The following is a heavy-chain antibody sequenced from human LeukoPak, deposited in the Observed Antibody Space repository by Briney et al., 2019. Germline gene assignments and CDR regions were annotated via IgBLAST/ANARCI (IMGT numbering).Heavy chain of an antibody. CDR3: ARRAGGYSHPYDY. V-gene: IGHV3-74*01. CDR1: GFTFSTYW. Sequence: GGSLRLSCAASGFTFSTYWMHWVRQAPGKGLVWVSRINSDGSNTSYADSVKGRFTISRDNAKNTLYLQMNSLRAEDTAVYYCARRAGGYSHPYDYWGQGTLVTVPS. CDR2: INSDGSNT. J-gene: IGHJ4*02. D-gene: IGHD4-23*01.